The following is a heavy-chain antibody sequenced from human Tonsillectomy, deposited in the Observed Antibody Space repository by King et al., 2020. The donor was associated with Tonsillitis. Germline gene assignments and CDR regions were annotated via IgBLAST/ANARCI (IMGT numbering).Heavy chain of an antibody. Sequence: VQLVESGGGLVQPGRSLRLSCAASRFTFDDYAMHWVRQAPGKGLEWVSGISWNSGSIGYADSVKGRFTISRDNAKNSLYLQMDSLRAEDTALYYCAKDIGLRLTYGMDVWGQGTTVTVSS. CDR1: RFTFDDYA. CDR2: ISWNSGSI. J-gene: IGHJ6*02. CDR3: AKDIGLRLTYGMDV. D-gene: IGHD5-12*01. V-gene: IGHV3-9*01.